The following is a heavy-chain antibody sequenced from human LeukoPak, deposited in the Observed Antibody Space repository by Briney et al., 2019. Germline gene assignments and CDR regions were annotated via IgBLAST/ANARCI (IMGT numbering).Heavy chain of an antibody. CDR3: AKGSRGVVGLAFGI. Sequence: PGGSLRLSXAASGFTFSSYGMHWVRQAPGKGLEWVACIRYDGSNKYYADSVKGRFTISRDNSKNTLYLQMNSLRAEDTAVYYCAKGSRGVVGLAFGIWGQGTMVTVSS. J-gene: IGHJ3*02. V-gene: IGHV3-30*02. D-gene: IGHD2-8*01. CDR2: IRYDGSNK. CDR1: GFTFSSYG.